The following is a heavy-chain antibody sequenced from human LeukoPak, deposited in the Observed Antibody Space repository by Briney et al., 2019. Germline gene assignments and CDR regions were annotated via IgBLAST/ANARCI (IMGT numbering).Heavy chain of an antibody. Sequence: ASVKVSCKASGYTFTGYYMHWVRQAPGQGLEWMGWINPNSGARNYTQKFQGRVTMTRDTSISTAYMELSRLRSDDTAVYYCAREHSWDANWFDPWGQGTLVTVSS. D-gene: IGHD6-13*01. CDR2: INPNSGAR. CDR3: AREHSWDANWFDP. V-gene: IGHV1-2*02. J-gene: IGHJ5*02. CDR1: GYTFTGYY.